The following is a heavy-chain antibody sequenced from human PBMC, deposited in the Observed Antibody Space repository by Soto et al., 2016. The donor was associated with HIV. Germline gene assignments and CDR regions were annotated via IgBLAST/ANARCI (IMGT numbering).Heavy chain of an antibody. CDR2: IYSGGNT. CDR3: ARDRPGYSDRSGSSVGVGYFEN. V-gene: IGHV3-66*01. Sequence: PASGFTVSSSYMSWVRQTPGKGLEWVSVIYSGGNTYYANSVKGRFTISRDNSNNTLYLQMNSLRAEDTAVYYCARDRPGYSDRSGSSVGVGYFENWGQGNLVTVXS. J-gene: IGHJ4*02. CDR1: GFTVSSSY. D-gene: IGHD3-22*01.